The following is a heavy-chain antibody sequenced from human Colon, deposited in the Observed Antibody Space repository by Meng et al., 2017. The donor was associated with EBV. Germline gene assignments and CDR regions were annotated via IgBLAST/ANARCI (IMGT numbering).Heavy chain of an antibody. CDR1: GGSLSSRTW. CDR2: IYHSGST. V-gene: IGHV4-4*02. J-gene: IGHJ4*02. CDR3: ARVGAYCGGDCYHPR. Sequence: VQLRESGPGLGKPSGTLSLTCAVSGGSLSSRTWWSWVRQPPGKGLEWIGEIYHSGSTNYNPSLKSRVTISVDESKNQFSLRLSSVTAADTAVYYCARVGAYCGGDCYHPRWGQGTLVTVFS. D-gene: IGHD2-21*02.